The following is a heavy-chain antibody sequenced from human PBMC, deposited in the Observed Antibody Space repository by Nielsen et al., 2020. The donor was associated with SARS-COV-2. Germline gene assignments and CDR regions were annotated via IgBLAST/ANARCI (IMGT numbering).Heavy chain of an antibody. Sequence: ASMKVSCKASGYTFTSYDINWVRRATGQGPEWMGWMNPNSGDTAYTQKFQGRVNMDIETSTTTAYMELRNLRSVDTAVYYCATLFGVAFDTWGQGTLVTVSS. CDR2: MNPNSGDT. V-gene: IGHV1-8*01. D-gene: IGHD3-3*01. CDR3: ATLFGVAFDT. J-gene: IGHJ4*02. CDR1: GYTFTSYD.